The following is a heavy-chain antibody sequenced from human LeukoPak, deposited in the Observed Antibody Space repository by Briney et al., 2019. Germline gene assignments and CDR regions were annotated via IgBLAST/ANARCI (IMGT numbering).Heavy chain of an antibody. Sequence: GASVKVSCKASGGTFSSYAISWVRQAPGQGLEWMGGIIPIFGTANYAQKFQGRVTITTDESTSTAYMELSSLRSEDTAVYYCASGAPTGKYSSSSLPLSWFDYWGQGTLVTVSS. J-gene: IGHJ4*02. V-gene: IGHV1-69*05. D-gene: IGHD6-6*01. CDR2: IIPIFGTA. CDR1: GGTFSSYA. CDR3: ASGAPTGKYSSSSLPLSWFDY.